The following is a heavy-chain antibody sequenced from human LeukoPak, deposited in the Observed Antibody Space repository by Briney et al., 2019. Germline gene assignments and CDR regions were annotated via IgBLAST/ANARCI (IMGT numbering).Heavy chain of an antibody. CDR3: ARATLGGYGVQDY. Sequence: PSETLSLTCAVYGGSFSGYYWSWIRQPPGKGLEWIGEINHSGSTNYNPSLKSRVTISVDTSKNQFSLKLSSVTAADTAVYYCARATLGGYGVQDYWGQGTLVTVSS. V-gene: IGHV4-34*01. J-gene: IGHJ4*02. D-gene: IGHD5-18*01. CDR1: GGSFSGYY. CDR2: INHSGST.